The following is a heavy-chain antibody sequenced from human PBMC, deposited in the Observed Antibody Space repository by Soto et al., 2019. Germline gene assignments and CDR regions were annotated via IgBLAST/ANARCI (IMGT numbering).Heavy chain of an antibody. D-gene: IGHD2-2*01. CDR3: ARTHCSSTSCYGYYYYGLDV. V-gene: IGHV4-31*02. J-gene: IGHJ6*02. CDR2: IYYSGST. CDR1: AANS. Sequence: AANSYGGFRLQTEKGLEWIGYIYYSGSTYYNPSLKSRVSISVDTSKNQFTLKLNSVTATDTAVYYCARTHCSSTSCYGYYYYGLDVCGQVTTVT.